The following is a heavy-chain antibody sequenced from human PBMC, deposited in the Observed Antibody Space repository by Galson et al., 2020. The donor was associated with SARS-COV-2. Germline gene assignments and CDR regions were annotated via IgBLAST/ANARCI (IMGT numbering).Heavy chain of an antibody. CDR1: GGSINNDDHA. J-gene: IGHJ4*02. Sequence: ASETLSLTCAVSGGSINNDDHAWTWIRQPPGKGLEWIGYIYHNGNTFYHPSLKRRVTMSVDRSKSQFSLELNSVTAADSAVYYCARVYCPSGSCYSPLDCWGQGTLVTVS. CDR2: IYHNGNT. V-gene: IGHV4-30-2*01. D-gene: IGHD2-15*01. CDR3: ARVYCPSGSCYSPLDC.